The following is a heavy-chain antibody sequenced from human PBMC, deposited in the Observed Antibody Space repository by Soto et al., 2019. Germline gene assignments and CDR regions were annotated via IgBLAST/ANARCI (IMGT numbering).Heavy chain of an antibody. CDR3: ARADLLWDSFDL. CDR1: GFPFRNFA. Sequence: LRLSCAASGFPFRNFAMAWVRQAPGKGLEWVSIISNSGSSTYHGDSVKGRFTTSRDNSKGTLSLHMRGVRIDDTAVYFCARADLLWDSFDLWGQGTLVTVSS. J-gene: IGHJ4*02. CDR2: ISNSGSST. V-gene: IGHV3-23*05. D-gene: IGHD2-2*01.